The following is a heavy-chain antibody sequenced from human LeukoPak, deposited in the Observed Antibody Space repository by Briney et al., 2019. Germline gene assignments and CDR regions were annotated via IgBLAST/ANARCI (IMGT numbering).Heavy chain of an antibody. J-gene: IGHJ4*02. V-gene: IGHV3-21*01. Sequence: GGSLRLSCAASGFTFSNSGMSWVRQAPGKGLEWVSSISSSSSYIYYADSVKGRFTISRDNAKNSLYLQMNSLRAEDTAVYYCARDGGYYDSSGYFAREPFDYWGQGTLVTVSS. D-gene: IGHD3-22*01. CDR2: ISSSSSYI. CDR1: GFTFSNSG. CDR3: ARDGGYYDSSGYFAREPFDY.